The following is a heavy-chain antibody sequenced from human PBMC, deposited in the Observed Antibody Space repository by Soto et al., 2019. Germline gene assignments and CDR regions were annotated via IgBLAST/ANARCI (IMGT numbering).Heavy chain of an antibody. D-gene: IGHD3-16*01. Sequence: VASVKVSCKASGGSLSSNHMSWVRQAPGQGLEWMGGTGSGTGPGNHAQKFQGRVTVTADKSTSTVYMELTKLTSEDTAVYYCAFRHIRRFPRFFHSWCQGTLVTLSS. V-gene: IGHV1-69*06. CDR3: AFRHIRRFPRFFHS. CDR1: GGSLSSNH. J-gene: IGHJ4*02. CDR2: TGSGTGPG.